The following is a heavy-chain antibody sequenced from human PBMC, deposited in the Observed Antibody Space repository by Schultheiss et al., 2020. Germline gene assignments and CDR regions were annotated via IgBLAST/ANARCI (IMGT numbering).Heavy chain of an antibody. Sequence: ASVKVSCKAFGYTFTDYYMHWVRQAPGQGLEWMGWISAYNGNTNYAQKLQGRVTMTTDTSTSTAYMELRSLRSDDTAVYYCAREGIRELPYTYYYYYGMDVWGQGTTVTVSS. D-gene: IGHD1-26*01. V-gene: IGHV1-18*04. CDR3: AREGIRELPYTYYYYYGMDV. J-gene: IGHJ6*02. CDR2: ISAYNGNT. CDR1: GYTFTDYY.